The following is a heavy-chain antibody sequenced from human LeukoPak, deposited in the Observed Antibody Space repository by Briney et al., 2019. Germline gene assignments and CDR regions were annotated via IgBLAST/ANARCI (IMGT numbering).Heavy chain of an antibody. J-gene: IGHJ3*02. CDR3: AIWGLEAFDI. V-gene: IGHV4-4*02. Sequence: SGTLSLTCAVSGGSISSSNWWSWVRQPPGKGLEWIGEIYHTGGTSYNPSLKSRVIISVDKSKNQFSLKLSSVTAADTAVYYCAIWGLEAFDIWGQGTMVTASS. CDR2: IYHTGGT. D-gene: IGHD3-16*01. CDR1: GGSISSSNW.